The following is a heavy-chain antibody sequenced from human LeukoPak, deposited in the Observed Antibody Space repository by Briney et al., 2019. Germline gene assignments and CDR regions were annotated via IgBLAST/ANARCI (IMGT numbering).Heavy chain of an antibody. CDR3: VRDGAFDI. J-gene: IGHJ3*02. CDR1: GYTFTGYY. CDR2: INPNSGGT. V-gene: IGHV1-2*02. Sequence: ASVTVSCKASGYTFTGYYMHWVRQAPGQGLEWMGWINPNSGGTKYAQKFQGRVTMTRDTSISTAYMELSSLRSDDTAVYYCVRDGAFDIWGQGTMVTVSS.